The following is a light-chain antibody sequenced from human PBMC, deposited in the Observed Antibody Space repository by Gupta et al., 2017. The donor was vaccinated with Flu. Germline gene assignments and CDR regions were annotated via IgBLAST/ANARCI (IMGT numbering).Light chain of an antibody. J-gene: IGKJ1*01. CDR1: QSVRSN. Sequence: VTLSVSPGERATLSCRASQSVRSNLAWYQQKPGQAPRLLIYDASTRATGVPVRFSGSGSGTEFSLTISSRQSEDFAVYYCQQYNIWPRWTFGQGTKVEIK. CDR3: QQYNIWPRWT. CDR2: DAS. V-gene: IGKV3-15*01.